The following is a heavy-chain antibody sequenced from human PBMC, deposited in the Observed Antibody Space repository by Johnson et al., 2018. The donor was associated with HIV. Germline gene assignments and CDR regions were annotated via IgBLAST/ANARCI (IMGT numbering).Heavy chain of an antibody. CDR3: ASELGIRLDAFDI. CDR1: GFTFDDYA. Sequence: VQLVESGGGLVQPGRSLRLSCAASGFTFDDYAMHWVRQAPGKGLEWVSGISWNSGNIDYADSVKGRFTISRDNAKNSLYLQVNSLRAEDTALYYCASELGIRLDAFDIWGQGTMVTVSS. J-gene: IGHJ3*02. D-gene: IGHD7-27*01. V-gene: IGHV3-9*01. CDR2: ISWNSGNI.